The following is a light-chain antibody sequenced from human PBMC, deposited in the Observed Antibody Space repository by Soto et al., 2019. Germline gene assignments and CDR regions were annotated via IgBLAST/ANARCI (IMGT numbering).Light chain of an antibody. J-gene: IGKJ1*01. CDR1: QSIRSW. CDR2: KAS. CDR3: QHYNSYSEA. V-gene: IGKV1-5*03. Sequence: DIQMTQSPSTLSASVGDRVTITCRASQSIRSWLAWYQQKPGKAPKLLIYKASSLESGVPSRFSGSGSGTEFTLTISSLQPDDSATYYCQHYNSYSEAFGQGTKVDIK.